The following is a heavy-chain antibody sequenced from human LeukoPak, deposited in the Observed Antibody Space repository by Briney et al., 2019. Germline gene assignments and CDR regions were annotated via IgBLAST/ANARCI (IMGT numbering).Heavy chain of an antibody. D-gene: IGHD3-22*01. CDR3: AKGPQYYYDTSGEVDY. CDR1: GFTFCTYG. J-gene: IGHJ4*02. V-gene: IGHV3-30*02. CDR2: IRYDGSNK. Sequence: GGSLRLSCAASGFTFCTYGMHWVRQAPGKGLEWVAFIRYDGSNKYYADSVKGRFTISRDNSKNTLYLQMSSLRAEDMAVYYCAKGPQYYYDTSGEVDYWGQGTLVTVSS.